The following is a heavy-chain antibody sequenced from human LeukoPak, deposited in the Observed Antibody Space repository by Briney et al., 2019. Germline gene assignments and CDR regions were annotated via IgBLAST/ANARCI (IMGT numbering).Heavy chain of an antibody. Sequence: PGGSLRLSCAASGFTFSNAWMSWVRQAPGKGLEWVGRIKSKTDGGTTDYAAPVKGRFTISRDDSKNTLYLQMNSLKTEDTAVYYCTTDLGGSYYADYWGQGTLVTVSS. D-gene: IGHD1-26*01. V-gene: IGHV3-15*01. CDR1: GFTFSNAW. CDR2: IKSKTDGGTT. J-gene: IGHJ4*02. CDR3: TTDLGGSYYADY.